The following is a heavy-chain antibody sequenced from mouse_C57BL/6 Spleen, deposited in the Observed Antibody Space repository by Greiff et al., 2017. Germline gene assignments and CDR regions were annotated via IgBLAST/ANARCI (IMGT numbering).Heavy chain of an antibody. V-gene: IGHV1-85*01. D-gene: IGHD2-5*01. CDR2: IYPRDGST. J-gene: IGHJ3*01. CDR3: ASDYSNPWFAY. CDR1: GYTFTSYD. Sequence: QVQLQQSGPELVKPGASVKLSCKASGYTFTSYDINWVKQRPGQGLEWIGWIYPRDGSTKYNEKFKGKATLTVDTSSSTAYMERHSLTSEDSAVYFCASDYSNPWFAYWGQGTLVTVSA.